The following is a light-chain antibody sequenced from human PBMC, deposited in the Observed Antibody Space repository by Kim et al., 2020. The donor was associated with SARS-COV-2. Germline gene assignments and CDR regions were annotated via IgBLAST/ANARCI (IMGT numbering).Light chain of an antibody. CDR1: KLGDKY. V-gene: IGLV3-1*01. CDR2: QDN. CDR3: QAWDSSTVV. Sequence: SSELTQPPSVSVSPGQTASITCSGDKLGDKYACWYQQKPGQSPVLVIYQDNKRPSGIPERFSGSNSGNTATLTISGTQAMDEADYYCQAWDSSTVVFGTGTKVTVL. J-gene: IGLJ1*01.